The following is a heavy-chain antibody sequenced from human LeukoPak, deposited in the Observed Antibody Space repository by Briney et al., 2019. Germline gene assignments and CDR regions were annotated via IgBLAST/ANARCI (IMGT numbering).Heavy chain of an antibody. Sequence: SETLSLTCAVYGGSFSGYYWSWIRQPPGKGLEWIGEINHSGSTNYNPSLKSRVTISVDTSKNQFSLKLSSVTAADTAVYYCARGTGISYSSSWYVVYYGMDVWGQGTTVTVSS. V-gene: IGHV4-34*01. CDR3: ARGTGISYSSSWYVVYYGMDV. CDR2: INHSGST. J-gene: IGHJ6*02. D-gene: IGHD6-13*01. CDR1: GGSFSGYY.